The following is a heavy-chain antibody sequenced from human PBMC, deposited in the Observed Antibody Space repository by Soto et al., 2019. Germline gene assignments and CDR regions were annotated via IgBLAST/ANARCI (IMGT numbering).Heavy chain of an antibody. CDR1: GLTCSSYE. V-gene: IGHV3-48*03. Sequence: WVSRRRSCAASGLTCSSYEMKWVRQAPGKGLELVSYISSSGSTIYYADSVKGRFTISREQAKNSLYLQTTGLRLEDPAIYYCTRVRLVVVTTSPGAYYGMDVWSQEPTLTISS. J-gene: IGHJ6*02. D-gene: IGHD2-21*02. CDR2: ISSSGSTI. CDR3: TRVRLVVVTTSPGAYYGMDV.